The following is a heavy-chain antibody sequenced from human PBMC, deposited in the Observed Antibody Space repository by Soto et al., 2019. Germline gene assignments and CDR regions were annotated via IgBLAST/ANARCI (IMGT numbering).Heavy chain of an antibody. V-gene: IGHV3-66*01. J-gene: IGHJ6*04. D-gene: IGHD2-15*01. CDR1: GFTVRGKD. CDR2: IQSGGPT. Sequence: GGSQRLSCAASGFTVRGKDRSWVRQAPGKGLEWVSLIQSGGPTYYADSVKGRFTISRDTSENTLHLQMDSLRAEDTAFYYCARDDVLCDGGRCYGVPLDVGGKGTTFSVPS. CDR3: ARDDVLCDGGRCYGVPLDV.